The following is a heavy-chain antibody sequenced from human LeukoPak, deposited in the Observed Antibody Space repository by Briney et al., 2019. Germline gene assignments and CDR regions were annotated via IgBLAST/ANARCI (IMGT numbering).Heavy chain of an antibody. Sequence: SETLSLTCAVYGGSFGGYYWSWIRQPPGKGLEWIGEINHSGSTNYNPSLKSRVTISVDTSKNQFSLKLSSVTAADTAVYYCARGRTLTIFGVVITYYFDYWGQGTLVTVSS. CDR1: GGSFGGYY. CDR3: ARGRTLTIFGVVITYYFDY. V-gene: IGHV4-34*01. J-gene: IGHJ4*02. D-gene: IGHD3-3*01. CDR2: INHSGST.